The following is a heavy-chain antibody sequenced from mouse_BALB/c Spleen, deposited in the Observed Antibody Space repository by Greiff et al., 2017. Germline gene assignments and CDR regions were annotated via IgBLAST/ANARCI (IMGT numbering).Heavy chain of an antibody. CDR3: ARGPPLRRAMDY. CDR1: GFTFSSFG. Sequence: EVKLVESGGGLVQPGGSRKLSCAAFGFTFSSFGMHWVRQAPEKGLEWVAYISSGSSTIYYADTVKGRFTISRDNPKNTLFLQMTSLRSEDTAMYYCARGPPLRRAMDYWGQGTSVTVSS. D-gene: IGHD1-1*01. J-gene: IGHJ4*01. V-gene: IGHV5-17*02. CDR2: ISSGSSTI.